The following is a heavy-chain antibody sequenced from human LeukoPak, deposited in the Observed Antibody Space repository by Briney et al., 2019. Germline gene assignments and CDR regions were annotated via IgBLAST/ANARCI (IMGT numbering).Heavy chain of an antibody. D-gene: IGHD6-6*01. CDR1: GYRFPSYW. CDR3: ARVEYSSSSAPY. V-gene: IGHV5-51*01. Sequence: GESLKISCKASGYRFPSYWIGWVRQMPGKGLEWMGIIYPDDSDTRYSPSFQGQVTISADKSISTAYLQWSSLKASDTAMYYCARVEYSSSSAPYWGQGTLVTVSS. J-gene: IGHJ4*02. CDR2: IYPDDSDT.